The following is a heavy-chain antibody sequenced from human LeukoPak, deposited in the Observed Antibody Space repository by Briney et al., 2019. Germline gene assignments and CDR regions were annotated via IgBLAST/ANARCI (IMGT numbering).Heavy chain of an antibody. CDR3: ARDYYDSSGPYYYYYYYMDV. Sequence: GGSLRLSCAASGFTFSSYAMHWVRQAPGKGLEWVAVISYDGSNKYYADSVKGRFTISRDNSKNTLYLQMNSLRAEDTAVYYCARDYYDSSGPYYYYYYYMDVWGKGTTVTVSS. CDR2: ISYDGSNK. V-gene: IGHV3-30*04. D-gene: IGHD3-22*01. J-gene: IGHJ6*03. CDR1: GFTFSSYA.